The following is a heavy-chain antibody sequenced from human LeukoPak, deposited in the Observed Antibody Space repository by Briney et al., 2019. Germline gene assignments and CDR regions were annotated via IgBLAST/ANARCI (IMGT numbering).Heavy chain of an antibody. CDR1: GYTFTSYA. V-gene: IGHV1-3*01. Sequence: ASVKVSCKASGYTFTSYAMHWVRQAPGQRLEWMGWINAGNGNTKYSQKFQGRVTITRDTSASTAYMELSSLRSEDTAVYYCAAGYSSSWTPFDYWGQGTLVTVSS. CDR2: INAGNGNT. D-gene: IGHD6-13*01. J-gene: IGHJ4*02. CDR3: AAGYSSSWTPFDY.